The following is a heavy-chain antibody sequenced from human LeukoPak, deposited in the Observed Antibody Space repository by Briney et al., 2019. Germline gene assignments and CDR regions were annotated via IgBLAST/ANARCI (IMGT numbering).Heavy chain of an antibody. Sequence: PGGSLRLSCTASGFSVSSNYMSWVRQAPGRGLEWVSVIYTDGSTNYADSVKGRLTISRDNSKNTVYLQMNNLRAEDTAVYYCAREGNYYDMDVWGQGTTVTVSS. CDR1: GFSVSSNY. J-gene: IGHJ6*02. CDR3: AREGNYYDMDV. V-gene: IGHV3-53*01. CDR2: IYTDGST.